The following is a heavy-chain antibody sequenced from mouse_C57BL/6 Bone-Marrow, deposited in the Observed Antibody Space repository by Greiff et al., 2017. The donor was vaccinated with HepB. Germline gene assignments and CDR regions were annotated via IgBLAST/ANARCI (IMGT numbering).Heavy chain of an antibody. J-gene: IGHJ2*01. D-gene: IGHD1-1*01. V-gene: IGHV5-9-1*02. Sequence: EVKLMESGAGLVKPGGSLKLSCAASGFTFSSYAMSWVRQTPEKRLEWVAYISSGGDYIYYADTVKGRFTISRDNARNTLYLQMSSLKSEDTALYYCTRDSLLLRFDYWGQGTTLTVSS. CDR2: ISSGGDYI. CDR1: GFTFSSYA. CDR3: TRDSLLLRFDY.